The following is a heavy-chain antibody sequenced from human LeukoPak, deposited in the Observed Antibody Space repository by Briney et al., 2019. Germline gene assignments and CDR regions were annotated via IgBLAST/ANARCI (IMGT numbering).Heavy chain of an antibody. V-gene: IGHV3-7*01. CDR3: ARDVWTGVAVSDY. D-gene: IGHD6-19*01. J-gene: IGHJ4*02. CDR1: GFTFSSYW. Sequence: GGSLRLSCVASGFTFSSYWMTWVRQAPGKGLEWLANIKEDGSIQYYLDSVRGRFTISRDNAKTSVHLQLNSLRADDTAVYYCARDVWTGVAVSDYWGQGTLVTVSS. CDR2: IKEDGSIQ.